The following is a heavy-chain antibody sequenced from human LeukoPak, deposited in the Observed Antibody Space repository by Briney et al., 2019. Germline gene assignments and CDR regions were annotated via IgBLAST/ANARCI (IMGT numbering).Heavy chain of an antibody. V-gene: IGHV3-23*01. D-gene: IGHD3-10*01. J-gene: IGHJ4*02. CDR2: ISGSGGST. Sequence: GGTLRLSCAASGFTFSSYGMSWVRQAPGKGLEWVSAISGSGGSTYYADSVKGRFTISRDNSKNTLYLQMNSLRAEDTAVYYCARDRSPGNFDYWGQGTLVTVSS. CDR1: GFTFSSYG. CDR3: ARDRSPGNFDY.